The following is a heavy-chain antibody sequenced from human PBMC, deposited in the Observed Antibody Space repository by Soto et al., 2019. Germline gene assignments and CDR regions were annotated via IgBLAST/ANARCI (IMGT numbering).Heavy chain of an antibody. CDR2: ISYDGSNK. D-gene: IGHD3-3*01. V-gene: IGHV3-30*18. Sequence: QVQLVESGGGVVQPGRSLRLSCAASGFTFSIYGMHWVRQAPGKGLEWVAVISYDGSNKYYADSVKGRFTISRDNSKNTLYLQMNSLRGEDTAVYYCAKETVEYYFDYWDQGTLVTVSS. CDR1: GFTFSIYG. J-gene: IGHJ4*02. CDR3: AKETVEYYFDY.